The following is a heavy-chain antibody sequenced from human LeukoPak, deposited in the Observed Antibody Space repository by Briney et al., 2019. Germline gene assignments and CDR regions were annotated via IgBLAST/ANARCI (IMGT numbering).Heavy chain of an antibody. CDR2: ISSSSSTI. D-gene: IGHD6-6*01. CDR1: GFTFSSYS. Sequence: PGGSLRLSCAASGFTFSSYSMNWVRQAPGQGLEWVSYISSSSSTIYYADSVKGRFTISRDNAKNSLYLQMNSLRAEDTAVYYCARARKYSSFDYWGQGTLVTVSS. V-gene: IGHV3-48*01. CDR3: ARARKYSSFDY. J-gene: IGHJ4*02.